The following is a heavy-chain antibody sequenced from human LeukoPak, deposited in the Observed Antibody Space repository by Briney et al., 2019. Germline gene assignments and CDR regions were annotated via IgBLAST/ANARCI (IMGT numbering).Heavy chain of an antibody. J-gene: IGHJ3*02. V-gene: IGHV6-1*01. D-gene: IGHD3-16*01. CDR2: TYYRSKWFN. CDR3: AREWGDFDAFDI. CDR1: GDSVSSSSAA. Sequence: SQTLSLTCAISGDSVSSSSAAWNWIRQSXXRGLEWLGRTYYRSKWFNDYAASVKSRITINPDTSKNQISLQLNSVTPEDTAVYYCAREWGDFDAFDIWGQGTVVTVSS.